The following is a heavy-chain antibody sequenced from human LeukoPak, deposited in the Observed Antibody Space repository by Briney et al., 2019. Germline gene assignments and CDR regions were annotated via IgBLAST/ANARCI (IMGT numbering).Heavy chain of an antibody. Sequence: GGSLRLSCAGSGFTLGGYGMHWFRQTPGKGLEWVAVIAYDGSRAFYADSVKGRFTISRDNTKNTMSVQMDDLRAEDTAVYYCTRYNNDHFDYWGQGTLVTVSS. V-gene: IGHV3-33*01. CDR1: GFTLGGYG. CDR2: IAYDGSRA. D-gene: IGHD1-14*01. J-gene: IGHJ4*02. CDR3: TRYNNDHFDY.